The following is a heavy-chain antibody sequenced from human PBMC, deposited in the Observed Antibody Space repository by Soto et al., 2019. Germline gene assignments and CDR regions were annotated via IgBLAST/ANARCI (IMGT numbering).Heavy chain of an antibody. CDR2: ISAYNGNT. CDR3: ARDLPDYDFWSVRDYYYYYGMDV. J-gene: IGHJ6*02. CDR1: GYTFTSYG. Sequence: ASVKVSCKASGYTFTSYGISWVRQAPGQGLEWMGWISAYNGNTNYAQKLQGRVTMTTDTSTSTAYMELRSLRSDDTAVYYCARDLPDYDFWSVRDYYYYYGMDVWGQGTTVTVSS. V-gene: IGHV1-18*01. D-gene: IGHD3-3*01.